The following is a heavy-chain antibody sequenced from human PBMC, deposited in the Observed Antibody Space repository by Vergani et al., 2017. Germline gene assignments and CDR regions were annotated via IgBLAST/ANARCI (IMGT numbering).Heavy chain of an antibody. CDR3: ATEYMGYCNDTNCYKFDY. CDR2: VSYDGSDK. J-gene: IGHJ4*02. Sequence: QVQLVESGGGVVQPGRSLRLSCAVPGFTFSTYGMHWVRQAPGKGLEWVAHVSYDGSDKYYGDSVKGRFTISKDNSKSTVYLQMNSLRAEDTAVYFCATEYMGYCNDTNCYKFDYWGQGTLVTVSS. V-gene: IGHV3-30*03. D-gene: IGHD2-2*02. CDR1: GFTFSTYG.